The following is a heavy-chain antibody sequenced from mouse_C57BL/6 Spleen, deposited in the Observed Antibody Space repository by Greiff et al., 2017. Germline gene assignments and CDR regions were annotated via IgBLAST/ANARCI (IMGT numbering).Heavy chain of an antibody. V-gene: IGHV1-15*01. CDR2: IDPETGGT. J-gene: IGHJ4*01. Sequence: VQLQESGAELVRPGASVTLSCKASGYTFTDYEMHWVKQTPVHGLEWIGAIDPETGGTAYNQKFKGKAILTADKSSSTAYMELRSLTSEDSAVDYCTRSCYGSSYYAMDYWGQGTSVTVSS. CDR1: GYTFTDYE. D-gene: IGHD1-1*01. CDR3: TRSCYGSSYYAMDY.